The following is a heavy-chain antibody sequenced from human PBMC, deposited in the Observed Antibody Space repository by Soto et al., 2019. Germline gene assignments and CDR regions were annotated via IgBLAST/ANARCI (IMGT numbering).Heavy chain of an antibody. J-gene: IGHJ6*02. CDR3: ARVGAEAGASIYYYYYGMDV. V-gene: IGHV4-39*07. CDR2: IYYSGST. D-gene: IGHD6-19*01. CDR1: GGSISSSSYY. Sequence: PSETLSLTCTVSGGSISSSSYYWGWIRQPPGKGLEWIGSIYYSGSTYYNPSLKSRVTISVDTSKNQFSLKLSSVTAADTAVYYCARVGAEAGASIYYYYYGMDVRGQRTTVTVSS.